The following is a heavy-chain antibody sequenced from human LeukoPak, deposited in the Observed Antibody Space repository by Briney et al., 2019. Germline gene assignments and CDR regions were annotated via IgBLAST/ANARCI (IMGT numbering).Heavy chain of an antibody. CDR3: ARDPLRNYYDSSTRGAFDI. CDR2: IYYSGST. J-gene: IGHJ3*02. V-gene: IGHV4-59*12. D-gene: IGHD3-22*01. CDR1: GGSISSYY. Sequence: PSETLSLTCTVSGGSISSYYWSWIRQPPGKGLEWIGYIYYSGSTNYNPSLKSRVTISVDTSKNQFSLKLSSVTAADTAVYYCARDPLRNYYDSSTRGAFDIWGQGTMVTVSS.